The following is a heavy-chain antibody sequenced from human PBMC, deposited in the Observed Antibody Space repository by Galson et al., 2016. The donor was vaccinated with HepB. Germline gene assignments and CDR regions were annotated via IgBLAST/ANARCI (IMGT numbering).Heavy chain of an antibody. D-gene: IGHD2-15*01. V-gene: IGHV3-53*01. CDR3: ARVPRSFCSGSGCIGPFD. Sequence: SLRLSCAVSGFIVSSNYMTWVRQAPGKGLEWVSLISGGGNTYYADSVKGRFSISQDNPKNLLYLQLNSLRADDTAVYYCARVPRSFCSGSGCIGPFDWGQGTLVTVSS. CDR2: ISGGGNT. CDR1: GFIVSSNY. J-gene: IGHJ4*02.